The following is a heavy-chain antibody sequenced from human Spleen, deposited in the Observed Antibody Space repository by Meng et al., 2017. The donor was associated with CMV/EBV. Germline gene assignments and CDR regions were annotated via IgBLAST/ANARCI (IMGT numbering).Heavy chain of an antibody. J-gene: IGHJ6*02. CDR1: GGSISTRSKW. V-gene: IGHV4-4*02. D-gene: IGHD1-26*01. CDR2: VNDSGTT. Sequence: GSLRLSCGVSGGSISTRSKWWTWVRQPPRNGLEWIGEVNDSGTTNYNPSLKSRVTMSVDNSNNQFFLKLASVTAADTAVYYCARGNKLYYYYGMDVWGQGTTVTVSS. CDR3: ARGNKLYYYYGMDV.